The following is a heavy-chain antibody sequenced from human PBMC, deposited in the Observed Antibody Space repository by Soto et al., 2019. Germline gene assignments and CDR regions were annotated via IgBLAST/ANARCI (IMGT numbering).Heavy chain of an antibody. V-gene: IGHV3-23*01. Sequence: GGSLRLSCAASGFTFSSYAMSWVRQAPGKGLEWVSAISGSGGSTYYADSVKGRFTISRDNSKNTLYLQMNSLRAEDTAVYYCAKDSLRFLEWSHSDYWGQGTLVTVST. CDR1: GFTFSSYA. J-gene: IGHJ4*02. CDR3: AKDSLRFLEWSHSDY. CDR2: ISGSGGST. D-gene: IGHD3-3*01.